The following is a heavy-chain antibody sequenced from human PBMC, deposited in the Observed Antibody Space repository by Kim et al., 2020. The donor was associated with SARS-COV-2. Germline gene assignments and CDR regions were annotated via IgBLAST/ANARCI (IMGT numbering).Heavy chain of an antibody. CDR3: ARDPKPSYYGSGSYYIRSYYGMDV. D-gene: IGHD3-10*01. Sequence: SETLSLTCTVSGGSISSGGYYWSWIRQHPGKGLEWIGYIYYSGSTYYNPSLKSRVTISVDTSKNQFSLKLSSVTAADTAVYYCARDPKPSYYGSGSYYIRSYYGMDVWGQGTTVTVSS. CDR2: IYYSGST. J-gene: IGHJ6*02. CDR1: GGSISSGGYY. V-gene: IGHV4-31*03.